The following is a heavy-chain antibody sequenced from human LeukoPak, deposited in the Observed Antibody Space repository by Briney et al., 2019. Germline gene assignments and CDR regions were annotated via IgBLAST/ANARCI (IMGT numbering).Heavy chain of an antibody. CDR2: TYYRSKWYN. D-gene: IGHD6-13*01. J-gene: IGHJ2*01. Sequence: KLSQTLSLTCAISGDSVSSNSAAWNWIRQSPSRGLEWLGRTYYRSKWYNDYAVSVKSRITINPDTSKNQFSLQLNSVTPEDTAVYYCTRESAATDNFYFDLWGRGTLVTVSS. V-gene: IGHV6-1*01. CDR3: TRESAATDNFYFDL. CDR1: GDSVSSNSAA.